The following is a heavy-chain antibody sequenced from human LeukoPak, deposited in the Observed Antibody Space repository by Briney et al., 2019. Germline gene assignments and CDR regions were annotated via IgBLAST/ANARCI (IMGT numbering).Heavy chain of an antibody. D-gene: IGHD1-26*01. V-gene: IGHV4-34*01. Sequence: SETLSLTCAVYGGSFSGYYWSWIRQPPGKGLEWIGEINHSGSTNYNPSLKSRVTISVDTSENQFSLKLSSVTAADTAVYYCARGLGGVGAASLIAYYFDYWGQGTLVTVSS. CDR2: INHSGST. J-gene: IGHJ4*02. CDR1: GGSFSGYY. CDR3: ARGLGGVGAASLIAYYFDY.